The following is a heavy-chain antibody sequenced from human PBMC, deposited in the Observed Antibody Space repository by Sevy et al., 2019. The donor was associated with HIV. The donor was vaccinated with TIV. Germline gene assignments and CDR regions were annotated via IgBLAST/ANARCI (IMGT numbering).Heavy chain of an antibody. J-gene: IGHJ6*02. CDR1: GFTFSNAW. CDR2: IKSKTDGGTT. V-gene: IGHV3-15*01. CDR3: TTVGSSGRYYYYYYGMDV. D-gene: IGHD6-13*01. Sequence: GALRLSCAASGFTFSNAWMSWVRQAPGKGLEWVGRIKSKTDGGTTDYAAPVKGRFTISRDDSKNTLYLQMNSLKTEDTAVYYCTTVGSSGRYYYYYYGMDVWGQGTTVTVSS.